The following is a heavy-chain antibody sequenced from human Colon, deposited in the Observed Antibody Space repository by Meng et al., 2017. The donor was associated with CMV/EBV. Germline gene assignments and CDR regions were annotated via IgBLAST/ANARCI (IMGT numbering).Heavy chain of an antibody. CDR2: ISRSGDII. V-gene: IGHV3-48*03. Sequence: GESLKISCAASGFTFNNYEVNWVRQAPGKGLEWVSYISRSGDIIYYADSVKGRFTVSRDNANNSLYVQMNSLRAEDTAVYYCARITFCSDTSCYSHFGMDVWGQGTTVTVSS. D-gene: IGHD2-2*02. CDR1: GFTFNNYE. CDR3: ARITFCSDTSCYSHFGMDV. J-gene: IGHJ6*02.